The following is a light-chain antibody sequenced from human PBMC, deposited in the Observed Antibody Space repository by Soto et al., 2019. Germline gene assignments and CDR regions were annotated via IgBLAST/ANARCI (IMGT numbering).Light chain of an antibody. V-gene: IGKV3-11*01. Sequence: IVLTQSPATLSLSPGERATLSCRASQSVGNCLAWYQQKPGQAPRLLIYDVSSRPPGIPARFSGSVSGTDFPLTLSSLEPEDFAVYYCQQCNNWPPITFGQGTRLEIK. CDR1: QSVGNC. CDR3: QQCNNWPPIT. CDR2: DVS. J-gene: IGKJ5*01.